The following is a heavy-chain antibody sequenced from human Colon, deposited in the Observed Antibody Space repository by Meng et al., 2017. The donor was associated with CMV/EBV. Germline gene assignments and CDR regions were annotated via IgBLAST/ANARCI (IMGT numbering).Heavy chain of an antibody. CDR2: ISVSGDSK. V-gene: IGHV3-23*01. CDR3: ARVLPNYYFWSGYPDY. CDR1: GFTFCMYA. Sequence: GESLKISCAASGFTFCMYAMGWVRQAPGKGLEWLSGISVSGDSKYYVDSVEGRFTIARDNSRDTVYLQMNSLRVEDTAVYYCARVLPNYYFWSGYPDYWGQGIRVTVSS. D-gene: IGHD3-3*01. J-gene: IGHJ4*02.